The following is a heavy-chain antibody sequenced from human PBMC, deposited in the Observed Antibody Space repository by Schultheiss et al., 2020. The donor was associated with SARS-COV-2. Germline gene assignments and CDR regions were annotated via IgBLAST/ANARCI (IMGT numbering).Heavy chain of an antibody. Sequence: SGPTLVKPTQTLTLTCTFSGFSLSTSGVGVGWIRQPPGKALEWLALIYWDDDERYTPSLRSRLTITKDTSKNHVVLTMTNMDPVDTATYYCARGYCSGGSCYNDYWGQGGLVTVAS. CDR2: IYWDDDE. J-gene: IGHJ4*02. CDR1: GFSLSTSGVG. V-gene: IGHV2-5*02. CDR3: ARGYCSGGSCYNDY. D-gene: IGHD2-15*01.